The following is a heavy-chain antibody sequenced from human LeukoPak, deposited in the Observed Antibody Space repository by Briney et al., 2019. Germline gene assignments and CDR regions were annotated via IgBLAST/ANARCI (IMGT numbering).Heavy chain of an antibody. CDR2: INPNSGGT. CDR3: AHGPRYGDHRGTSFDP. CDR1: GYTFTGYY. J-gene: IGHJ5*02. V-gene: IGHV1-2*02. D-gene: IGHD4-17*01. Sequence: ASVKVSCKASGYTFTGYYMHWVRQAPGQGLEWMGWINPNSGGTNYAQKFQGRVTITRDTSISTAYMELSRLRSDDTAVYYCAHGPRYGDHRGTSFDPWSQGTLVTVSS.